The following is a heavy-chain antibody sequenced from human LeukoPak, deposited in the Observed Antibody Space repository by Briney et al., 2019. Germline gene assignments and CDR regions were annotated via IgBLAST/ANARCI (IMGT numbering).Heavy chain of an antibody. CDR1: GFTFSNYW. Sequence: QPGGSLRLSCAASGFTFSNYWMSWVRQAPGKGLEWVANIKEDGSEKHYVDSLKGRFTISRDNTKNSLYLELSSLRSEDTALYYCARHSHGTAYHFDYWGQGTLVTVSS. CDR3: ARHSHGTAYHFDY. J-gene: IGHJ4*02. V-gene: IGHV3-7*05. D-gene: IGHD1-1*01. CDR2: IKEDGSEK.